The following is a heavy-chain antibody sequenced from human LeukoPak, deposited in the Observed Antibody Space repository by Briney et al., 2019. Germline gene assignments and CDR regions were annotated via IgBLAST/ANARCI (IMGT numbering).Heavy chain of an antibody. CDR3: AMSVHYDFWDGYCFDH. D-gene: IGHD3/OR15-3a*01. CDR2: GDVSGTT. CDR1: GGPIRNYY. V-gene: IGHV4-59*10. J-gene: IGHJ4*02. Sequence: SETLSLTCAVSGGPIRNYYWSWIRQSVGKGLEWIGRGDVSGTTHYHPSLKSRVTMSADTSKNQFSLTLSSVTAADTAVYYCAMSVHYDFWDGYCFDHWGRGTLVTVSS.